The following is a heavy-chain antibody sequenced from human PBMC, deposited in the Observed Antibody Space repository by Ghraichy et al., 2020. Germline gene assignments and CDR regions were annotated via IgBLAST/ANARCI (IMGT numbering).Heavy chain of an antibody. CDR1: GFTFSSYS. CDR3: ARVRGYDYFTDYYYYYGMDV. V-gene: IGHV3-21*01. J-gene: IGHJ6*02. D-gene: IGHD5-12*01. Sequence: GGSLRLSCAASGFTFSSYSMNWVRQAPGKGLEWVSSISSSSSYIYYADSVKGRFTISRDNAKNSLYLQMNSLRAEDTAVYYCARVRGYDYFTDYYYYYGMDVWGQGTTVTVSS. CDR2: ISSSSSYI.